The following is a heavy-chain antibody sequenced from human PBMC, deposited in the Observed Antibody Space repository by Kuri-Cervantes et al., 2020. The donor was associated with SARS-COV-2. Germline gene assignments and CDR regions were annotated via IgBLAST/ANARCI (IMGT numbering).Heavy chain of an antibody. J-gene: IGHJ2*01. CDR1: GGTFSSYA. D-gene: IGHD3-16*01. CDR2: SNAGNGNT. V-gene: IGHV1-3*02. CDR3: ASVHTSEYWYFDL. Sequence: ASVKVSCKASGGTFSSYAISWVRQAPGQRLEWMGWSNAGNGNTKYSQEFQGRVTITRDTSASTAYMELSSLRSEDTAVYYCASVHTSEYWYFDLWGRGTLVTVSS.